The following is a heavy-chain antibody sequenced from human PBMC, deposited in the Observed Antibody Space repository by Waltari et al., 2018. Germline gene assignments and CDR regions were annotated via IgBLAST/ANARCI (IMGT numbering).Heavy chain of an antibody. D-gene: IGHD3-10*01. CDR3: ARLGVALIKRFFDS. V-gene: IGHV4-39*07. Sequence: QLQLQESGPGVVKPSETLSLTCTVSNASIRRHSHFRGWIRQSPGKGLEYIGSGDYSGLTYYNPSLESRVTIRMDTSKNQFSLKLTSVTAADTAVYYCARLGVALIKRFFDSWGRGTLVTVSS. CDR2: GDYSGLT. J-gene: IGHJ4*02. CDR1: NASIRRHSHF.